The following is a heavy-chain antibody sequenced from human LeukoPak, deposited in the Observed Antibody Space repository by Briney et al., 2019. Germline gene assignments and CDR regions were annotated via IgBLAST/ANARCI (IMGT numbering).Heavy chain of an antibody. CDR2: ISYDGSNK. Sequence: GGSPRLSCAASGFTFSSYGMHWVRQAPGKGLEWVAVISYDGSNKYYADSVKGRFTISRDNSKNTLYLQMNSLRAEDTAVYYCAEPASLGRGAVAANFDYWGQGTLVTVSS. J-gene: IGHJ4*02. CDR3: AEPASLGRGAVAANFDY. CDR1: GFTFSSYG. V-gene: IGHV3-30*18. D-gene: IGHD6-19*01.